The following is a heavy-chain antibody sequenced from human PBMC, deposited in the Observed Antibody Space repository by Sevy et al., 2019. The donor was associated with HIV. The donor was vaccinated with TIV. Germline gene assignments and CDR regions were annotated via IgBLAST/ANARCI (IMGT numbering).Heavy chain of an antibody. D-gene: IGHD6-19*01. J-gene: IGHJ5*02. V-gene: IGHV1-18*01. CDR1: GYTFTSYG. CDR2: ISAYNGNT. CDR3: ARDGNMVAVAGNNWFDP. Sequence: ASVKVSCKASGYTFTSYGISWVRQAPGQGLEWMGWISAYNGNTNYAQKLQGIVTMTTDTSTSTAYMELRSLRSDDTAVYYCARDGNMVAVAGNNWFDPWGQGTLVTVSS.